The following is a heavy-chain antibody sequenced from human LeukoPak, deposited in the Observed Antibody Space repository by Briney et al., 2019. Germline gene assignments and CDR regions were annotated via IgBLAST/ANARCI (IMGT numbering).Heavy chain of an antibody. J-gene: IGHJ3*01. Sequence: GGSLRLSCAASGFTFAIHAMTWVRQAPGKGLEWASSISGDGASTHYAESVKGQFTISRDNSQNTLFLQMNSLRVEDTAIYYCAKDSYVSGRPLHTFDVWGQGTMVTVSS. D-gene: IGHD3-10*01. CDR3: AKDSYVSGRPLHTFDV. V-gene: IGHV3-23*01. CDR1: GFTFAIHA. CDR2: ISGDGAST.